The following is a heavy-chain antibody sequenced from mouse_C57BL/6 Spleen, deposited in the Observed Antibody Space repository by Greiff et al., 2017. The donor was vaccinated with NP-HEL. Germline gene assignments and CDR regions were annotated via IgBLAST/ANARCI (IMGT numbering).Heavy chain of an antibody. J-gene: IGHJ2*01. D-gene: IGHD4-1*01. CDR2: IRSKSNNYAT. V-gene: IGHV10-1*01. Sequence: EVQVVESGGGLVQPKGSLKLSCAASGFSFNTYAMNWVRQAPGKGLEWVARIRSKSNNYATYYADSVKDRFTISRDDSESMLYLQMNNLKTEDTAMYYCVRQITGTAFDYWGQGTTLTVSS. CDR1: GFSFNTYA. CDR3: VRQITGTAFDY.